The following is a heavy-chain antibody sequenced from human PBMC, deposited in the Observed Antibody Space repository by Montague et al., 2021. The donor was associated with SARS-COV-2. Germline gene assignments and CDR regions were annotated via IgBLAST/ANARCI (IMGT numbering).Heavy chain of an antibody. CDR2: LFYSGSS. Sequence: SETLSLACTAAGGSISSSNYYWGWIRQPPGKGLEWIGSLFYSGSSFYNPSPKSRVTISVDTSKNQFSLRLSSVTAADTAVYYCVAEWLAIYYFDFWGQGTLVTVSS. V-gene: IGHV4-39*01. CDR1: GGSISSSNYY. CDR3: VAEWLAIYYFDF. D-gene: IGHD6-19*01. J-gene: IGHJ4*02.